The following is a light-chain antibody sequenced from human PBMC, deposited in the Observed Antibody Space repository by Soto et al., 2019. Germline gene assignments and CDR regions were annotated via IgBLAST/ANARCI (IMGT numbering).Light chain of an antibody. V-gene: IGLV2-14*01. J-gene: IGLJ1*01. CDR2: DVN. CDR3: SSYTSSSTFV. Sequence: QSVLTQPASVSGSPGQSITISCTGTSSDVGGYDYVSWYQQLPGKAPKLLIYDVNNRPSGVSHRFSGSKSGNTASLTISGLQAEDEADYYCSSYTSSSTFVFGTGTKVTVL. CDR1: SSDVGGYDY.